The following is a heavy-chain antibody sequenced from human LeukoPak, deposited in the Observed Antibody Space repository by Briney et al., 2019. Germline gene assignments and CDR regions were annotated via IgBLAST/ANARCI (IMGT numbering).Heavy chain of an antibody. D-gene: IGHD3-10*01. V-gene: IGHV3-23*01. CDR3: AKHFSSRGSGAWFDP. CDR2: ISGSGGST. Sequence: QPGGSLRLSCAASGFTFSSHAMSWVRQAPGKGLEWVSAISGSGGSTYYADSVKGRFTISRDNSKNTLYLQMNSLRAEDTAVYYCAKHFSSRGSGAWFDPWGQGTLVTVSS. J-gene: IGHJ5*02. CDR1: GFTFSSHA.